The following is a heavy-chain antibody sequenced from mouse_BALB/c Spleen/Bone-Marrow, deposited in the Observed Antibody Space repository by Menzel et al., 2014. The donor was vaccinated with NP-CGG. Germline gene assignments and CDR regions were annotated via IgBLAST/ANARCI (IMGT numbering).Heavy chain of an antibody. CDR2: ISSGSNII. CDR3: GRGDY. J-gene: IGHJ2*01. Sequence: DVHLVESGGGLVQPGGSRKLSCAASGFTFSSFAMHWIRRAPEKGLEWVAFISSGSNIIHYADTVKGRFTISRDNPKNTLFLQMTSLRSEDTAMYYCGRGDYWGQGTTLTVPS. CDR1: GFTFSSFA. V-gene: IGHV5-17*02.